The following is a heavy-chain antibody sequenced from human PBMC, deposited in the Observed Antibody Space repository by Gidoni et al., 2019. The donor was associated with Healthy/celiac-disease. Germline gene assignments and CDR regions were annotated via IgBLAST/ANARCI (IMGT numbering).Heavy chain of an antibody. V-gene: IGHV3-23*01. J-gene: IGHJ4*02. D-gene: IGHD3-22*01. CDR2: ISGSGGST. Sequence: VSAISGSGGSTYYADSVKGRFTISRDNSKNTLYLQMNSLRAEDTAVYYCAKIWDSSGYYSSFDNWGQGTLVTVSS. CDR3: AKIWDSSGYYSSFDN.